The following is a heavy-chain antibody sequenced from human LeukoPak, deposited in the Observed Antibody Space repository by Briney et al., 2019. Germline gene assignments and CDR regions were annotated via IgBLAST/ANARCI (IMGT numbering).Heavy chain of an antibody. D-gene: IGHD6-13*01. V-gene: IGHV4-38-2*02. CDR2: IYHSGST. CDR3: ARDFGSYAWGSSWETDAFDI. CDR1: GYSISSGYY. Sequence: SETLSLTCTVSGYSISSGYYWGWIRQPPGKGLEWIGSIYHSGSTYYNPSLKSRVTISVDTSKNQFSLKLSSVTAADTAVYYCARDFGSYAWGSSWETDAFDIWGQGTMVTVSS. J-gene: IGHJ3*02.